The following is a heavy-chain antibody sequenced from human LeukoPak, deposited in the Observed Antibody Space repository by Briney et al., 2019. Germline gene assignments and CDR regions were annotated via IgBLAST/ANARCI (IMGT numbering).Heavy chain of an antibody. J-gene: IGHJ5*02. D-gene: IGHD3-10*01. V-gene: IGHV4-61*02. Sequence: SETLSLTCTVSGGSISSGSYYWSWIRQPAGKGLEWIGRIYTSGSTNYNPSLKSRVTISVDTSKNQFSLKLSSVTAADTAVYYCARRRGFFYGSGSPPGWFDPWGQGTLVTVSS. CDR3: ARRRGFFYGSGSPPGWFDP. CDR2: IYTSGST. CDR1: GGSISSGSYY.